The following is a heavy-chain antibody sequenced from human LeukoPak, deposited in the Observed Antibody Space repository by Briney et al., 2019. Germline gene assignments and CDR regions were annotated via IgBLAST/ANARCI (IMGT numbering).Heavy chain of an antibody. Sequence: GGSLRLSCAASGXTFSGFAMNWVRQAPGKGLEWVSYISSSGSTIYYADSVKGRFTISRDNAKNSLYLQMNSLRAEDTAVYYCARASDDFWSGYPHLIFDYWGQGTVVTVSS. D-gene: IGHD3-3*01. J-gene: IGHJ4*02. CDR3: ARASDDFWSGYPHLIFDY. CDR2: ISSSGSTI. V-gene: IGHV3-48*03. CDR1: GXTFSGFA.